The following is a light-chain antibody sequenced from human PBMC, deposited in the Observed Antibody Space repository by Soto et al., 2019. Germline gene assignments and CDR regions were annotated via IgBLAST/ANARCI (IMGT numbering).Light chain of an antibody. CDR3: CSYANTPTVV. Sequence: QSALTQPASVSGAPGQLITISCTGTSRGYNFVSWYQQHPGKAPKLLIYEDSKRPSGVSNRFSGSKSGNTASLTISGLQAGDEADYHCCSYANTPTVVFGGGTKLTVL. CDR2: EDS. CDR1: SRGYNF. J-gene: IGLJ2*01. V-gene: IGLV2-23*01.